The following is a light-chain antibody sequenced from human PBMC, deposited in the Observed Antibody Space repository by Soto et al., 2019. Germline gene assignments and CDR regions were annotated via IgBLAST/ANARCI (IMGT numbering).Light chain of an antibody. V-gene: IGKV3-20*01. Sequence: EIVLTQSPGTLSWSPGERATLSCMASQSVSSTYLAWYQQKHGQAPRLLIYAASSRATGITDRFSGSGSGTDFTLNISRLEPEDFAVYYCQQYGSTQVTFVGATKVDIK. CDR2: AAS. CDR3: QQYGSTQVT. CDR1: QSVSSTY. J-gene: IGKJ4*01.